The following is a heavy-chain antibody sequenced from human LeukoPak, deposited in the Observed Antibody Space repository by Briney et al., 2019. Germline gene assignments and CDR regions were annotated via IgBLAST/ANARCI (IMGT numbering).Heavy chain of an antibody. Sequence: SQTLSLTCTVSGGSISSGGYYWSWIRQHPGKGLEWIGYIYYSGSTYYNPSLKSRVTISVDTSKNQFSLKLSSVTAADTAVYYCARGYGRFYYFDYWGQGTLVTVSS. CDR2: IYYSGST. CDR3: ARGYGRFYYFDY. V-gene: IGHV4-31*03. D-gene: IGHD3-3*01. J-gene: IGHJ4*02. CDR1: GGSISSGGYY.